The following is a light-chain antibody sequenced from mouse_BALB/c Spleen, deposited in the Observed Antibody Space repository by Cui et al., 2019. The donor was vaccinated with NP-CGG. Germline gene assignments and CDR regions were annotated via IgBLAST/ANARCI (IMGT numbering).Light chain of an antibody. V-gene: IGLV1*01. J-gene: IGLJ1*01. CDR3: ALWYSNHWV. CDR1: TGAVTTSNY. CDR2: GTN. Sequence: QAVVTQVSALTTSPGETVTLTCRPSTGAVTTSNYANWVQEKPDHLFTGLIGGTNNRAPGVPARFSGSLIGDKAALTITGAQTEDEAIYFCALWYSNHWVFGGGTKLTVL.